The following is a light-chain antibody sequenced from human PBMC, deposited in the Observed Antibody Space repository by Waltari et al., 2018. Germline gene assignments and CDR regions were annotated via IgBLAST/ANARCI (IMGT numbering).Light chain of an antibody. CDR2: DDS. J-gene: IGLJ2*01. CDR1: NIGSKS. CDR3: QVWDSSSDHPV. Sequence: SYVLTQPPSVSVAPGKTARITFGGNNIGSKSVHWYQQKPGQAPVLVIYDDSDRPSGIPERFSGANSGNTATLTISRVEAGDEADYYCQVWDSSSDHPVFGGGTKLTVL. V-gene: IGLV3-21*04.